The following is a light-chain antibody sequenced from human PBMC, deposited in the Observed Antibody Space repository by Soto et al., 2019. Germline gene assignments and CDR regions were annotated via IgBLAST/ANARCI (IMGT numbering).Light chain of an antibody. CDR2: GNS. CDR1: SSNIGAGYD. CDR3: QSYDSSLSQNV. V-gene: IGLV1-40*01. Sequence: QSVLTQPPSVSGAPGQRVTISCTGSSSNIGAGYDVHWYRQLPGTAPKLLIYGNSNRPSGVPDRFSGSKSGTSASLAITGLQAEDEADYYCQSYDSSLSQNVFGTGTKLTVL. J-gene: IGLJ1*01.